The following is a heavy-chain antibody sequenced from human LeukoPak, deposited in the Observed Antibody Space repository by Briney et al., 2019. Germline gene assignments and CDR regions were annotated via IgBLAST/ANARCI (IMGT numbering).Heavy chain of an antibody. D-gene: IGHD5-12*01. CDR1: GFTFSNYS. CDR3: AGGVLSGFDYYYDY. CDR2: ISSSPKYV. J-gene: IGHJ4*02. Sequence: PGGSLRLSCAASGFTFSNYSMTWARQAPGKGLEWVSSISSSPKYVYYAESVKGRFTISRDNAENSLFLQMNSLRAEDTAVYYCAGGVLSGFDYYYDYWGQGTLVTVSS. V-gene: IGHV3-21*01.